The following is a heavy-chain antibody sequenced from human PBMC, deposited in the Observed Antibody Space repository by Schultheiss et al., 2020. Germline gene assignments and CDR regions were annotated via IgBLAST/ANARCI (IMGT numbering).Heavy chain of an antibody. J-gene: IGHJ6*04. Sequence: SETLSLTCTVSGGSISSGGYYWSWIRQHPGKGLEWIGYIYYSGSTYYNPSLKSRVTISVDTSKNQFSLKLSSVTAADTAVYYCARDSVLGSGNTYGMDVWGKGTTVTVSS. CDR2: IYYSGST. CDR1: GGSISSGGYY. CDR3: ARDSVLGSGNTYGMDV. V-gene: IGHV4-31*03. D-gene: IGHD3-10*01.